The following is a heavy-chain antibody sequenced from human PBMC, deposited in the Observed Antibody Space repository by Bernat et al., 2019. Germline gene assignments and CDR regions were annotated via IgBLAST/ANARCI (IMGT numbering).Heavy chain of an antibody. J-gene: IGHJ6*03. CDR1: GFTFSSYE. V-gene: IGHV3-48*03. Sequence: EVQLVESGGGLVQPGGSLRLSCAASGFTFSSYEMNWVRQAPGKGLAWVSYISSSGSTIYYADSVKGRFTISRDNAKNSLYLQMNSLRAEDTAVYYCARDYGYSGYDRYYYYYMDVWGKGTTVTVSS. D-gene: IGHD5-12*01. CDR3: ARDYGYSGYDRYYYYYMDV. CDR2: ISSSGSTI.